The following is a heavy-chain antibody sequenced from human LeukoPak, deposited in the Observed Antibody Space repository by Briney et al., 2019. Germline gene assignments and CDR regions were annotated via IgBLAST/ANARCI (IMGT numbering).Heavy chain of an antibody. J-gene: IGHJ3*02. CDR1: GGSINNGNW. CDR3: ARRVSGWAHDAFDI. V-gene: IGHV4-4*02. CDR2: IYYSGST. Sequence: SGTLSLTCAVSGGSINNGNWWTWVRQPPGKGLEWIGYIYYSGSTNYNPSLKSRVTISVDTSKNQFSLKLSSVTAADTAVYYCARRVSGWAHDAFDIWGQGTMVTVSS. D-gene: IGHD6-19*01.